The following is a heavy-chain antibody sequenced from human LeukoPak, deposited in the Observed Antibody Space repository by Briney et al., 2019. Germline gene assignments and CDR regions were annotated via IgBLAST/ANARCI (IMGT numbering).Heavy chain of an antibody. V-gene: IGHV3-66*01. Sequence: GGSLRLSCAASGFTVISNYTSCVRQAPGKGLEWVSLIYSGGSTYYSDPVKGRFTISRDNSKSTLYLQMSSLRAEDTAVYYCVKGRIVGIAGARTEDYWGQGTLVTVSS. D-gene: IGHD6-13*01. CDR1: GFTVISNY. CDR3: VKGRIVGIAGARTEDY. J-gene: IGHJ4*02. CDR2: IYSGGST.